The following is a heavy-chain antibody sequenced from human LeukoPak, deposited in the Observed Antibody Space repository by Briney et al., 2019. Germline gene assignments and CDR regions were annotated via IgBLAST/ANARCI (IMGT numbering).Heavy chain of an antibody. CDR1: GGSISSSSYY. CDR3: AEGDNFYTFDY. CDR2: LYYSGST. V-gene: IGHV4-39*01. J-gene: IGHJ4*02. Sequence: SETLSPTCTVSGGSISSSSYYWGWIRQPPGKGLEWIGSLYYSGSTYYNPSLKSRLTISVDTSKNQFSLRLSSVTAADTAVYYCAEGDNFYTFDYWGQGTLVTVSS. D-gene: IGHD2/OR15-2a*01.